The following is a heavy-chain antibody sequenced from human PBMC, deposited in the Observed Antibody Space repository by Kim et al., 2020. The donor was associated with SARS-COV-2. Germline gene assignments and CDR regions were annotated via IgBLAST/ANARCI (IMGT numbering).Heavy chain of an antibody. CDR3: ASPLYYYGSGSYKDY. CDR2: IYYSGST. D-gene: IGHD3-10*01. CDR1: GGSISSSSYY. J-gene: IGHJ4*02. Sequence: SETLSLTCTVSGGSISSSSYYWGWIRQPPGKGLEWIGSIYYSGSTFYNPSLKSRVTISVDTSKNQFSLKLSSVTAADTAVYYCASPLYYYGSGSYKDYWGQGTLVTVSS. V-gene: IGHV4-39*01.